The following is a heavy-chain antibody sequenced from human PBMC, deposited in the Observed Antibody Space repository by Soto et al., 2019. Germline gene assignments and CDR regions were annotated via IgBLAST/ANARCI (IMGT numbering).Heavy chain of an antibody. CDR3: AIVGTYYYDSSGYYYAY. V-gene: IGHV1-18*01. CDR2: ISAYNGNT. J-gene: IGHJ4*02. Sequence: QVQLVQSGAEVKKPGASVKVSCKASGYTFTSYGISWVRQAPGQGLEWMGWISAYNGNTNYAQKLQGRVTLTTDTSTSTAYMELRSLRSDDTAVYYCAIVGTYYYDSSGYYYAYWGQGTLVTVSS. D-gene: IGHD3-22*01. CDR1: GYTFTSYG.